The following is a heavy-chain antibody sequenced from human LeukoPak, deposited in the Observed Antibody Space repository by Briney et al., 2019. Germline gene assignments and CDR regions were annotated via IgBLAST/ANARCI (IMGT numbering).Heavy chain of an antibody. J-gene: IGHJ4*02. CDR1: GYSISSGYY. Sequence: KSSETLSLTCTVSGYSISSGYYWGWIRQPPGKGLEWIGSIYHSGSTYYNPSLKSRVTISVDTSKNQFSLKLSSVTAADTAVYYCARAILDYTFDYWGQGTLVTVSS. CDR2: IYHSGST. D-gene: IGHD3-3*01. CDR3: ARAILDYTFDY. V-gene: IGHV4-38-2*02.